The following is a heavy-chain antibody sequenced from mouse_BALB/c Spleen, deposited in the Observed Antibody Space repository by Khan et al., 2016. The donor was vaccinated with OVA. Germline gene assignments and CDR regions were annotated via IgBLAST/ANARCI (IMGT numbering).Heavy chain of an antibody. CDR3: ARGYFGNYEFAY. CDR1: GYTFTSYW. Sequence: VQLQQSGAELVKPGASVKLSCKTSGYTFTSYWIQWVKQRPGQGLGWIGEIFPGTGTTYYNEHFKGKATLTLDPSSTTAYMQLSSLTSEDSAVYFCARGYFGNYEFAYWGQGTLVTVSA. J-gene: IGHJ3*01. V-gene: IGHV1S132*01. D-gene: IGHD2-1*01. CDR2: IFPGTGTT.